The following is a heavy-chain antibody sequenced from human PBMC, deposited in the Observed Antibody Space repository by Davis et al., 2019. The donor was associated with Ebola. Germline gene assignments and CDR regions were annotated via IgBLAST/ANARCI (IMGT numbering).Heavy chain of an antibody. Sequence: PGGSLRLSCAASGFTFNSYGMHWVRQAPGKGLEWVAVISYDGDNKYYADSVKGRFTISRDNSKNTLYLQMNSLRAEDTAVYYCARAREAFDYWGQGTLVTVSS. V-gene: IGHV3-30*03. CDR2: ISYDGDNK. CDR1: GFTFNSYG. CDR3: ARAREAFDY. J-gene: IGHJ4*02.